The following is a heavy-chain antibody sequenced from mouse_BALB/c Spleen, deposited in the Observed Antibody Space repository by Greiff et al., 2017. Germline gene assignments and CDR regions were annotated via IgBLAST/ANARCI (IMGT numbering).Heavy chain of an antibody. Sequence: QVQLKQSGAELVRPGTSVKVSCKASGYAFTNYLIEWVKQRPGQGLEWIGVINPGSGGTNYNEKFKGKATLTADKSSSTAYMQLSSLTSDDSAVYFCAREAARASWFAYWGQGTLVTVSA. CDR2: INPGSGGT. CDR3: AREAARASWFAY. J-gene: IGHJ3*01. D-gene: IGHD3-1*01. V-gene: IGHV1-54*01. CDR1: GYAFTNYL.